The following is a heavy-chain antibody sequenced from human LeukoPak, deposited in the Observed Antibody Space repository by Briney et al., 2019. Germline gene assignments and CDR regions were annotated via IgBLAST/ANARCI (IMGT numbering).Heavy chain of an antibody. J-gene: IGHJ5*02. D-gene: IGHD6-25*01. CDR1: GGSISSSSYY. CDR2: IYYSGST. CDR3: ARVSFLRYSSDNWFDP. V-gene: IGHV4-39*01. Sequence: SGTLSLTCTVSGGSISSSSYYWGWIRQPPGKGLEWIGSIYYSGSTYYNPSLKSRVTISVDTSKNQFSLKLSSVTAADTAVYYCARVSFLRYSSDNWFDPWGQGTLVTVSS.